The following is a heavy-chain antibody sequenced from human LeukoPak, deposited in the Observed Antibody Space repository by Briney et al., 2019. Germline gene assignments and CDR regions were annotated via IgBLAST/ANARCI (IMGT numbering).Heavy chain of an antibody. CDR1: GGSISSSSYY. J-gene: IGHJ4*02. V-gene: IGHV4-61*01. CDR3: AREGDVDTAKGFED. D-gene: IGHD5-18*01. CDR2: IYYSGAS. Sequence: KTSETLSLTCTVSGGSISSSSYYWSWIRQPPGKGLEWIGYIYYSGASNYNPSLQSRVTISVDTSKNQFSLKLSSVTAADTAVYYCAREGDVDTAKGFEDWGQGTLVTVSS.